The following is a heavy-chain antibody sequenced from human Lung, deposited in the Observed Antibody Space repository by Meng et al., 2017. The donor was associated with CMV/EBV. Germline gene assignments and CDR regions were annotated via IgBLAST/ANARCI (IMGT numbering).Heavy chain of an antibody. V-gene: IGHV3-30*04. CDR2: ISYDGSNK. Sequence: GESLKISCAASGFTFSSYAMHWVRQAPGKGLEWVAVISYDGSNKYYADSVKGRFTISRDNSKNTLYLQMNSLRAEDTAVYYCASAISEIAARRVLDYWGQGTLVTVSS. CDR3: ASAISEIAARRVLDY. CDR1: GFTFSSYA. D-gene: IGHD6-6*01. J-gene: IGHJ4*02.